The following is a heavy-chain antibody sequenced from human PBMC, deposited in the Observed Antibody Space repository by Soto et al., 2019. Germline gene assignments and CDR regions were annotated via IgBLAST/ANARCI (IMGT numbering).Heavy chain of an antibody. CDR1: GGSISSYY. D-gene: IGHD6-19*01. CDR2: IYYSGST. J-gene: IGHJ4*02. CDR3: ASTAHSSGWYSGGFDY. V-gene: IGHV4-59*01. Sequence: VQLQESGPGLVKPSETLSLTCTVSGGSISSYYWSWIRQTTGKGLEWIGYIYYSGSTNYNPSLKSRVTISVDTSKNQFSLKLSSVTAADTAVYYCASTAHSSGWYSGGFDYWGQGTLVTVSS.